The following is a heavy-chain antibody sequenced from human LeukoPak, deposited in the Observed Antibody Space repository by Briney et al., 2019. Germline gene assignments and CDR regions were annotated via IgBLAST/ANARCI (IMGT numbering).Heavy chain of an antibody. CDR1: GYTFTGYY. V-gene: IGHV1-2*06. CDR3: ARHACSATSCSGFDV. Sequence: EASVKVSCKASGYTFTGYYMHWVRQAPGQGLEWMGRINPYTGGTDYAQKFQGRVSMTRDTSISTVYLELSRLKSDDTAVYYCARHACSATSCSGFDVWGQGTMLTVSS. D-gene: IGHD2-15*01. CDR2: INPYTGGT. J-gene: IGHJ3*01.